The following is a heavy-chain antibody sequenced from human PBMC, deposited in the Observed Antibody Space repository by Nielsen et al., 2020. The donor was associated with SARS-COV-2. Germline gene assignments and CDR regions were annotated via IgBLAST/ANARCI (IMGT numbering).Heavy chain of an antibody. CDR3: ATERSIAAAGTLDY. CDR1: GYTFTSYD. J-gene: IGHJ4*02. V-gene: IGHV1-8*01. CDR2: MNPNSGNT. Sequence: ASVKVSCKASGYTFTSYDINWVRQATGQGLEWMGWMNPNSGNTGYAQKFQGRVTMTRNTSISTAYMELSSLRSEGTAVYYCATERSIAAAGTLDYWGQGTLVTVSS. D-gene: IGHD6-13*01.